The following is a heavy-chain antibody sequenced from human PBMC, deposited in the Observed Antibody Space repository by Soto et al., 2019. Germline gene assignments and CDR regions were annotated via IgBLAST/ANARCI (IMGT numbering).Heavy chain of an antibody. D-gene: IGHD2-2*01. CDR3: ARVSRYCSSTSCSRVGAFDI. J-gene: IGHJ3*02. CDR1: GGSISSGGYY. V-gene: IGHV4-31*03. CDR2: IYYSGST. Sequence: PSETLSLTCTVSGGSISSGGYYWSWIRQHPGKGLEWIGYIYYSGSTYYNPSLKSRVTISVDTSKNQFSLKLSSVTAADTAVYYCARVSRYCSSTSCSRVGAFDIWGQGTMVTVSS.